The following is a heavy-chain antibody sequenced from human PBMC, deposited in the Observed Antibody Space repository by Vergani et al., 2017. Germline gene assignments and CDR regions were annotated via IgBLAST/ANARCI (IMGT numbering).Heavy chain of an antibody. V-gene: IGHV3-23*04. D-gene: IGHD6-13*01. CDR2: ISGSGGST. J-gene: IGHJ6*02. Sequence: EVQLVESGGGLVQPGGSLRLSCAASGFTFSSYAMSWVRQAPGKGLEWVSAISGSGGSTYYADSVKGRFTISRDNSKNTLYLQMTSLRAEDTAVYYCASSSGIAAAGKKVVRGMDVWGQGTTVTVSS. CDR1: GFTFSSYA. CDR3: ASSSGIAAAGKKVVRGMDV.